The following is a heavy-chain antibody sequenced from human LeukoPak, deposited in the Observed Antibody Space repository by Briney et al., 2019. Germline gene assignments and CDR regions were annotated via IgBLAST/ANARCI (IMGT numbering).Heavy chain of an antibody. D-gene: IGHD3-10*01. CDR3: AKDIGTKGFDY. CDR2: ISWDGGST. CDR1: GFTFDDYT. J-gene: IGHJ4*02. Sequence: GGSLRLSCAASGFTFDDYTMHWVRQAPGKGLEWVSLISWDGGSTYYADSVKGRFTISGDNSKNSLYLQMNSLRTEDTALYYCAKDIGTKGFDYWGQGTLVTVSS. V-gene: IGHV3-43*01.